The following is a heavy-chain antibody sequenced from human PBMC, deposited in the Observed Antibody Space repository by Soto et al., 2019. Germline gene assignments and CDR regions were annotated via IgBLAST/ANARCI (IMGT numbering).Heavy chain of an antibody. D-gene: IGHD4-17*01. J-gene: IGHJ2*01. CDR2: IYYSGST. V-gene: IGHV4-31*03. CDR3: ARVEKDDYGDYTRRGYWYFDL. Sequence: QVQLQESGPGLVKPSQTLSLTCTVSGGSISSGGYYWSWIRQHPGKGLEWIGYIYYSGSTYYNPSLKSRVTISVDTSKNQFSLKLSSVTAADTAVYYCARVEKDDYGDYTRRGYWYFDLWGRGTLVTVSS. CDR1: GGSISSGGYY.